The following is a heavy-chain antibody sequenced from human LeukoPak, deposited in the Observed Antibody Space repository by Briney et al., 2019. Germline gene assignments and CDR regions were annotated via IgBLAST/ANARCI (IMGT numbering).Heavy chain of an antibody. CDR3: AKAHCSPTSCSRIDY. CDR2: ISGSGGST. Sequence: GGSLRLSCAASGFTFSTCAMGWVRQAPGKGLGRVSAISGSGGSTFYADSVKGRFTISRDNSKNTVYLQMSGLRAEDTALYYCAKAHCSPTSCSRIDYWGQGTLVTVSS. J-gene: IGHJ4*02. V-gene: IGHV3-23*01. CDR1: GFTFSTCA. D-gene: IGHD2-2*01.